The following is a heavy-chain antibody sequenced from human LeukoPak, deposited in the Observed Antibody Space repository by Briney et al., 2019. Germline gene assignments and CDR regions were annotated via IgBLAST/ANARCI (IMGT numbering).Heavy chain of an antibody. CDR2: IYYSGST. V-gene: IGHV4-38-2*02. J-gene: IGHJ4*02. D-gene: IGHD4-17*01. CDR1: GYSISSGYY. Sequence: SETLSLTCTVSGYSISSGYYWGWIRQPPGKGLEWIGSIYYSGSTYYNPSLKSRVTISVDASKNQFSLKLSSVTAADTAVYYCARVPTVTFFDYWGQGTLVTVSS. CDR3: ARVPTVTFFDY.